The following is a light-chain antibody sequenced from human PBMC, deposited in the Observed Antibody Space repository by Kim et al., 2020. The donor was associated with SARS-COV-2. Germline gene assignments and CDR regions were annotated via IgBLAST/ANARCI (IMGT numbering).Light chain of an antibody. CDR1: NLGEKY. V-gene: IGLV3-1*01. J-gene: IGLJ2*01. CDR2: QDG. CDR3: QTWDNSIAI. Sequence: SYELTQPPSVSVSPGQTASISCFGDNLGEKYTSWYQQQPGQSPILVIYQDGRRPSGIPERFSGSISGNTATLTISETQAMDEADYYCQTWDNSIAIFGGGTQLTVL.